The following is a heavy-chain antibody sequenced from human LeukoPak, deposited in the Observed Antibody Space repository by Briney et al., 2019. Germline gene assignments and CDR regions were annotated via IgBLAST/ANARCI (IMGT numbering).Heavy chain of an antibody. V-gene: IGHV4-34*01. D-gene: IGHD2-21*01. CDR2: INHSGST. J-gene: IGHJ4*02. CDR1: GGSFSGYY. Sequence: SETLSLTCAVYGGSFSGYYWSWIRQPPGKGLEWIGEINHSGSTNYNPSLKSRVTIPVDTSKNQFSLKLSSVTAADTAVYYCARDGRQYCGGDCYPAWGQGTLVTVSS. CDR3: ARDGRQYCGGDCYPA.